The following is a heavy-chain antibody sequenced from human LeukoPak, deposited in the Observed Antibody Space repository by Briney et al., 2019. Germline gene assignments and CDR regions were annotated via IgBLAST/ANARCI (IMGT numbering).Heavy chain of an antibody. CDR1: GASISSYY. D-gene: IGHD3-10*01. J-gene: IGHJ4*02. CDR3: ARRGFGEAMEY. CDR2: IYYSGTT. V-gene: IGHV4-59*01. Sequence: SETRSLTCTVSGASISSYYWSWIRQTLGKGLEWIGYIYYSGTTNYNPSFQRRVTISVDVSKNQFSLKLRSVTAADTAVYYCARRGFGEAMEYWGQGTLVAVSS.